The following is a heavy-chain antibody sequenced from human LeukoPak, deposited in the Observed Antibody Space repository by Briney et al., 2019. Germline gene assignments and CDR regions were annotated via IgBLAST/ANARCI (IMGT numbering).Heavy chain of an antibody. CDR1: GGSISSSSYY. CDR3: ARWAGTSICTRCVVDY. Sequence: SETLSLTCTVSGGSISSSSYYWGWIRQPPGKGLEWIGSIYYSGSTYYNPSLKSRVTISVDTSKNQFSLKLSSVTAADTAVYYCARWAGTSICTRCVVDYWGQGTLVTVSS. V-gene: IGHV4-39*07. CDR2: IYYSGST. J-gene: IGHJ4*02. D-gene: IGHD6-19*01.